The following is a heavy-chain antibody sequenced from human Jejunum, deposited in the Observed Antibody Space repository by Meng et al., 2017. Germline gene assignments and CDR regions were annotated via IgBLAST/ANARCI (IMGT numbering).Heavy chain of an antibody. D-gene: IGHD1-1*01. CDR1: GYIFTTYW. CDR2: VYPGNSKT. V-gene: IGHV5-51*01. Sequence: GESLKISCKASGYIFTTYWIAWVRQMPGKGLDWMGIVYPGNSKTICSPSFQGQVTISADKSINTAYLQWSSLKASDTAMYYCATGLALFGTASFYEYWGQGTLVTVSS. CDR3: ATGLALFGTASFYEY. J-gene: IGHJ4*02.